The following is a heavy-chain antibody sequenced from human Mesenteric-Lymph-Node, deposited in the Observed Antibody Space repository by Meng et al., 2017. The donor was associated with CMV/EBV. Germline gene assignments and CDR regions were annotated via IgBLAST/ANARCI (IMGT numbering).Heavy chain of an antibody. D-gene: IGHD1-26*01. J-gene: IGHJ3*02. CDR2: IYSGGST. CDR1: GFTVSSNY. Sequence: GGSLRLSCAASGFTVSSNYMSWVRQAPGKGLEWVSVIYSGGSTYYVDSVKGRFTISRDNAKNSLYLQMNSLRAEDTAVYYCARDRWELLLDDAFDIWGQGTMVTVSS. CDR3: ARDRWELLLDDAFDI. V-gene: IGHV3-66*01.